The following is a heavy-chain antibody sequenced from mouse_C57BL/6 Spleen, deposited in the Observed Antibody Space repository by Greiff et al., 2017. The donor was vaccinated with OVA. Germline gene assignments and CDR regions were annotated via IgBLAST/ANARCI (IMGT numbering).Heavy chain of an antibody. CDR3: ARCTTVARAMDY. Sequence: VQLQQSGPELVKPGASVKISCKASGYTFTDYNMDWVKQSHGKSLEWIGDINPNNGGTNYNQKFKGKATLTVDKSSSTAYMELRSLTSEDTAVYDSARCTTVARAMDYWGQGTSVTVSS. D-gene: IGHD1-1*01. CDR2: INPNNGGT. V-gene: IGHV1-18*01. J-gene: IGHJ4*01. CDR1: GYTFTDYN.